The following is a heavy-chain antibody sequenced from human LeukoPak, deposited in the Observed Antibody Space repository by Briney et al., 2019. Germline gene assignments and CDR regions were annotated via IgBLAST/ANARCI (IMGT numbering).Heavy chain of an antibody. Sequence: PSETLSLTCTVSGGSISSGDYYWSWIRQPPGKGLEWIGYIHYSGSTYYNPSLKSRVTISVDTSKNQFSLKLSSVTAADTAVYYCARVYYDFWSGYYPDWFDPWGQGTLVTVSS. CDR1: GGSISSGDYY. V-gene: IGHV4-30-4*01. CDR2: IHYSGST. D-gene: IGHD3-3*01. CDR3: ARVYYDFWSGYYPDWFDP. J-gene: IGHJ5*02.